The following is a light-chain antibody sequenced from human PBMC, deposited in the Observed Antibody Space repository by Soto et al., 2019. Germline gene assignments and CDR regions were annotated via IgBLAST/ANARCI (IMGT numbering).Light chain of an antibody. V-gene: IGKV1-39*01. CDR1: QSISSY. Sequence: DIQMTQSPSSLSASVGGRVTITCRTSQSISSYLNWYQQKPGKAPKLLMYAASSLQSGVPSRFSGSGSGTDFTLTISSLQPEDFATYYCQQSYSTGFTFGPGTKVDIK. CDR3: QQSYSTGFT. CDR2: AAS. J-gene: IGKJ3*01.